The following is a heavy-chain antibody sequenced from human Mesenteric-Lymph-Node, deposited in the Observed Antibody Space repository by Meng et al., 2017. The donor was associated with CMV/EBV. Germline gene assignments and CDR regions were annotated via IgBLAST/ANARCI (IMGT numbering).Heavy chain of an antibody. D-gene: IGHD4-23*01. CDR2: INPKSGGT. CDR3: VREGGNGPKGRYYLDY. CDR1: GYTFTGYY. V-gene: IGHV1-2*02. Sequence: ASVKVSCKASGYTFTGYYMHWVRQAPGKGLEWMGWINPKSGGTNYAQMFQGRVTMTRETSITTAHMVLKRRRTADTAVYYCVREGGNGPKGRYYLDYWGQGTLVTVSS. J-gene: IGHJ4*02.